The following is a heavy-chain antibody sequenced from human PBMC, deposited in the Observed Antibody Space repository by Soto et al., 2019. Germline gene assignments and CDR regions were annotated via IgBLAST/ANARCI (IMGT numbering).Heavy chain of an antibody. Sequence: EVQLLESGGGLVQPGGSLKLSCAASGFTFSGSAMHWVRQASGKGLEWVCRIRSKTNSYATAYSASVKCMFTISRDDSKNIAYLQMKSQKTDDTAVYYCTRLSYYGAGRGDTPGSRGQGTLVTVS. D-gene: IGHD3-10*01. V-gene: IGHV3-73*01. CDR3: TRLSYYGAGRGDTPGS. CDR2: IRSKTNSYAT. CDR1: GFTFSGSA. J-gene: IGHJ4*02.